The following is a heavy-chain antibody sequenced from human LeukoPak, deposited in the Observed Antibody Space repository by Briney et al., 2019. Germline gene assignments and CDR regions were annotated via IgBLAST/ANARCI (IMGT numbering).Heavy chain of an antibody. D-gene: IGHD1-26*01. V-gene: IGHV1-69*05. Sequence: VASVKVSCKASGGTFSSYAISWVRQAPGQGLEWMGGIIPIFGTANYAQKFQGRVTITTDESTSTAYMELSSLRSEDTAVYYCARGGGIVGATWGAFDIWGQGTMVTVSP. CDR3: ARGGGIVGATWGAFDI. CDR2: IIPIFGTA. J-gene: IGHJ3*02. CDR1: GGTFSSYA.